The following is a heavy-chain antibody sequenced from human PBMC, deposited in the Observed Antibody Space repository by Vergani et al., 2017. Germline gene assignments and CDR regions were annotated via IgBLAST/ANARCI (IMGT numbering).Heavy chain of an antibody. Sequence: QVQLQESGPGLVKPSQTLSLTCTVSGGSISSYYWSWIRQPPGEGLEWIGYIYYSGSTNYNPSLKSRVTISVDTSKNQFSLKLSSVTAADTAVYYCARGIPHSSGYYYETWGQGTLVTVSS. CDR2: IYYSGST. V-gene: IGHV4-59*01. J-gene: IGHJ5*02. CDR1: GGSISSYY. CDR3: ARGIPHSSGYYYET. D-gene: IGHD3-22*01.